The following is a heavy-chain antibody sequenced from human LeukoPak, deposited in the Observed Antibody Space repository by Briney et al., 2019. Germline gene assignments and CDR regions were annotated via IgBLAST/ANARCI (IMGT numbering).Heavy chain of an antibody. CDR3: AGGDSSGYYGDY. CDR1: GGTFSSYA. D-gene: IGHD3-22*01. CDR2: IIPIFGTA. J-gene: IGHJ4*02. V-gene: IGHV1-69*05. Sequence: SVKVSCKASGGTFSSYAISWVRQAPGQGLEWMGRIIPIFGTANYAQKFQGRVTITTDESTSTAYMELSSLRSQDTAVYYCAGGDSSGYYGDYWGQGTLVTVSS.